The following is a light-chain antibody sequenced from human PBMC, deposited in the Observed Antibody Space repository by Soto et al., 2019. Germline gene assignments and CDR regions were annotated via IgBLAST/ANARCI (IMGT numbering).Light chain of an antibody. J-gene: IGKJ1*01. CDR3: QQYGSSGT. Sequence: EIVLTQSPRTLSLSPGERATLSCMASQSVSNNYLAWYQQKPGQAPRLLIYGASNRATGIPDRFSGSGSGTDFTLTISRLEPEDFAVYYCQQYGSSGTVGQGGKVAIK. CDR2: GAS. CDR1: QSVSNNY. V-gene: IGKV3-20*01.